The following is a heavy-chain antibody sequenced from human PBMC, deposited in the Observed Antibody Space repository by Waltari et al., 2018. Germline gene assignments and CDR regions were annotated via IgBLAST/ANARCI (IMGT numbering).Heavy chain of an antibody. CDR2: IWYDGSNK. CDR1: GFTFSSYG. CDR3: AKGRYSGSYYHWFDP. V-gene: IGHV3-33*06. D-gene: IGHD1-26*01. Sequence: QVQLVESGGGVVQPGRSLRLSCAASGFTFSSYGMHWVRQAPGKGLEWVAVIWYDGSNKYYADSGKGRFTISRDNSKNTLYLQMNSLRAEDTAVYYCAKGRYSGSYYHWFDPWGQGTLVTVSS. J-gene: IGHJ5*02.